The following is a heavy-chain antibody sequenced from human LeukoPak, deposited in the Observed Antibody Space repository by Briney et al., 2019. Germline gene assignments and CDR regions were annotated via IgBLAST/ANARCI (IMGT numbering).Heavy chain of an antibody. CDR3: ARSLYGILTGYYAPFDY. Sequence: GESLKISCKGSGYSFTSYWISWVRQMPGKGLEWMGRIDPSDSYTNYSPSFQGHVTISADKPISTAYLQWSSLKASDTAMYYCARSLYGILTGYYAPFDYWGQGTLVTVSS. CDR2: IDPSDSYT. D-gene: IGHD3-9*01. V-gene: IGHV5-10-1*01. CDR1: GYSFTSYW. J-gene: IGHJ4*02.